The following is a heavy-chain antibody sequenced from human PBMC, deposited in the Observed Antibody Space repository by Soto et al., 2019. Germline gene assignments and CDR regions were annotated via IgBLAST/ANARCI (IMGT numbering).Heavy chain of an antibody. CDR1: GSSINSSGYY. J-gene: IGHJ4*02. CDR2: MFYGVST. D-gene: IGHD3-3*02. Sequence: SETLSLTCTVSGSSINSSGYYWGWIRQPPGKGLEWIGSMFYGVSTYYNPSLKSRVTVSVDTSKNQLSLNLRSVTAADTAVYYCARLPSRHLVDYWGQGTLVTVSS. V-gene: IGHV4-39*01. CDR3: ARLPSRHLVDY.